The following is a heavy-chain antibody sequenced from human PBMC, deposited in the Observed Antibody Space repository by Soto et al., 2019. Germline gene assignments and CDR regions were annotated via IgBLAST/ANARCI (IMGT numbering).Heavy chain of an antibody. V-gene: IGHV2-5*02. D-gene: IGHD6-13*01. CDR1: GFSLSTSGVG. J-gene: IGHJ4*02. CDR3: AHSFSSSWQTLVSFDY. Sequence: QITLKESGPTLVKPTQTLTLTCTFSGFSLSTSGVGVGWIRQPPGKALEWLALIYWDDDKRYSPSLKSRLTITKDTSKNQVVLTMTNMDPVDTATYYCAHSFSSSWQTLVSFDYWGQGTLVTVSS. CDR2: IYWDDDK.